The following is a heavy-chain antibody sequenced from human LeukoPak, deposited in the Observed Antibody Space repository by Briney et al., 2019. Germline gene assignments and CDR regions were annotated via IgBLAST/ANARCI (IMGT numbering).Heavy chain of an antibody. CDR2: IYYSGST. CDR3: ARRSWDIVVVPAAHYFDY. V-gene: IGHV4-39*01. J-gene: IGHJ4*02. CDR1: GGSISSGSYY. Sequence: SETLSLTCTVSGGSISSGSYYWSWIRQPPGKGLEWIGSIYYSGSTYYNPSLKSRVTISVDTSKNQFSLKLSSVTAADTAVYYCARRSWDIVVVPAAHYFDYWGQGTLVTVSS. D-gene: IGHD2-2*01.